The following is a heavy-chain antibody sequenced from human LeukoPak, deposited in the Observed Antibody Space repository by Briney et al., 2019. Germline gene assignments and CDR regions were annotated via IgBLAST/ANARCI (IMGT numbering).Heavy chain of an antibody. CDR2: ISGSGGST. V-gene: IGHV3-23*01. J-gene: IGHJ5*01. D-gene: IGHD2-21*02. CDR3: VKGADSVTSINWLDS. Sequence: PGGSLRLSCAASGFTFSSYAMSWVRQAPGKGLEWVSAISGSGGSTYYADSVKGRFTISRDNSKNTLYLQMNSLRAEDTAVYYCVKGADSVTSINWLDSWGRGTLVTVSS. CDR1: GFTFSSYA.